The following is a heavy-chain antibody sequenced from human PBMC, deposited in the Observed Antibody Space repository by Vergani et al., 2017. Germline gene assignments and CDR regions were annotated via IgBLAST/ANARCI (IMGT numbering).Heavy chain of an antibody. CDR1: GGSISSGSYY. Sequence: QVQLQESGPGLVKPSQTLSLTCTVSGGSISSGSYYWSWIRQPAGKGLEWIGRIYTSGSTNYNPSLKSRVTISVDTSKNQFSLKLSSVTAADTAVYYCARDYRGNSGSYYNGDWFDPWGQGTLVTVSS. V-gene: IGHV4-61*02. CDR2: IYTSGST. D-gene: IGHD3-10*01. J-gene: IGHJ5*02. CDR3: ARDYRGNSGSYYNGDWFDP.